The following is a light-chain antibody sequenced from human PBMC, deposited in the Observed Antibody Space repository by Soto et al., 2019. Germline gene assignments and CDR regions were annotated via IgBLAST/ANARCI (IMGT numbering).Light chain of an antibody. J-gene: IGKJ1*01. V-gene: IGKV3-20*01. Sequence: EIVLTQSPGTLSLSPGARATLSCRASQSVSSSYLAWYQQKPGQAPRLLIYGASSRATGIPDRFSGSGSGTDFTITISRLEPEDGEVYDGQQYGSSPGTFGQGTKVDIK. CDR3: QQYGSSPGT. CDR2: GAS. CDR1: QSVSSSY.